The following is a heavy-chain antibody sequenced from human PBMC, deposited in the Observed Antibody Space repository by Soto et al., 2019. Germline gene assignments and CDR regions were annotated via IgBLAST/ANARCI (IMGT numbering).Heavy chain of an antibody. V-gene: IGHV1-3*05. D-gene: IGHD6-19*01. CDR1: GYTFTSYA. CDR2: INAGNGNT. Sequence: QVQLVQSGAEEKKPGASVKVSCKASGYTFTSYAMHWVRQAPGQRLEWMGWINAGNGNTKYSQKFQGRVTITRDTSASTAYMELCSLRFEDTAVYYCARDLASSGWGDYFDYWGQGTLVTVSS. J-gene: IGHJ4*02. CDR3: ARDLASSGWGDYFDY.